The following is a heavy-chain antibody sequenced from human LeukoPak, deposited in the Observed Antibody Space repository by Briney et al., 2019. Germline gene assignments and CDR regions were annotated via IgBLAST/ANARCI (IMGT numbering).Heavy chain of an antibody. CDR2: IYYSGST. J-gene: IGHJ3*02. CDR3: ARERAGRPDAFDI. Sequence: SETLSLTCTVSGGSISSYYWSWIRQPPGKGLEWIGYIYYSGSTYYNPSLKSRVTISVDTSKNQFSLKLSSVTAADTAVYYCARERAGRPDAFDIWGQGTMVTASS. CDR1: GGSISSYY. V-gene: IGHV4-59*12.